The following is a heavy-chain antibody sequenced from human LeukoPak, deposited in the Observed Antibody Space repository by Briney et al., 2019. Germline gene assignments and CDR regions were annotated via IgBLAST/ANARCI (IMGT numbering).Heavy chain of an antibody. CDR2: IYYSGTT. CDR3: ARARTSYDYVWGSYRYTHFDY. D-gene: IGHD3-16*02. V-gene: IGHV4-59*01. CDR1: GGSISSYY. J-gene: IGHJ4*02. Sequence: KPSETLSLTCTVSGGSISSYYWSWIRQPPGKGLEWIGYIYYSGTTNYNPSLKSRVTISVDTSKNQFSLKLSSVTAADTALYYCARARTSYDYVWGSYRYTHFDYWGQGTLVTVSS.